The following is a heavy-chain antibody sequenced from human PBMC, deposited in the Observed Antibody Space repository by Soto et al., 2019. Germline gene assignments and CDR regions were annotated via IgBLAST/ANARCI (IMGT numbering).Heavy chain of an antibody. J-gene: IGHJ4*02. CDR3: ARVNPNSSSSERFDY. CDR2: IYYSGST. CDR1: GGSISSGDYY. V-gene: IGHV4-30-4*01. D-gene: IGHD3-22*01. Sequence: PSETLSLTCTVSGGSISSGDYYWSWIRQPPGKGLEWIGYIYYSGSTYYNPSLKSRVTISVDTSKNQFSLKLSSVTAADTAVYYWARVNPNSSSSERFDYWGQGTLVTVSS.